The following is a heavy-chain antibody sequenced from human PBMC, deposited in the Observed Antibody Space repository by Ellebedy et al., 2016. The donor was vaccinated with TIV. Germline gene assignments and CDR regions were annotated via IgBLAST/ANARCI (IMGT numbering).Heavy chain of an antibody. V-gene: IGHV4-59*01. J-gene: IGHJ6*03. CDR2: IYYSGST. CDR3: ARGSGNRYYYYYYMDV. CDR1: GGSISSYY. Sequence: SETLSLXXTVSGGSISSYYWSWIRQPPGKGLEWIGYIYYSGSTNYNPSLKSRVTISVDTSKNQFSLKLSSVTAADTAVYYCARGSGNRYYYYYYMDVWGKGTTVTVSS. D-gene: IGHD4-23*01.